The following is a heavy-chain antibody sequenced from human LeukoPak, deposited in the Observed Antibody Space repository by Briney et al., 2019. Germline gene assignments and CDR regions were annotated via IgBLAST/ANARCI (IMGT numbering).Heavy chain of an antibody. CDR3: GRAFPPLRTSSAGDL. D-gene: IGHD3-16*01. J-gene: IGHJ1*01. CDR2: ISGRSSHI. CDR1: GFSFSDYD. V-gene: IGHV3-21*01. Sequence: GGSLRLSCSASGFSFSDYDMNWVRQAPGKGLEWVSAISGRSSHIYYAESVKGRFTISRDNAKNSLYLQMDSLGVEDTAVYYCGRAFPPLRTSSAGDLWGQGTLVIVSS.